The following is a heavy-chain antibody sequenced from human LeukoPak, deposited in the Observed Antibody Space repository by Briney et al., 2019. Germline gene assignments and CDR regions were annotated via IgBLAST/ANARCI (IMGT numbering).Heavy chain of an antibody. D-gene: IGHD3-10*01. Sequence: GSLRLSCAASGFTVSSNSMSWVRQAPGKGLEWVSVIYSGASTYYADSVQGRFTISRDNSKNTLFLEMNSLRAEDTAIYYCATSSTVRGVDYWGQGTLVTVSS. CDR1: GFTVSSNS. CDR3: ATSSTVRGVDY. J-gene: IGHJ4*02. V-gene: IGHV3-66*01. CDR2: IYSGAST.